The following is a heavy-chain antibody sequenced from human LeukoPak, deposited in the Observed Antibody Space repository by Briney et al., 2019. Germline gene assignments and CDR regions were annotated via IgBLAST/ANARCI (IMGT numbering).Heavy chain of an antibody. CDR1: GFTVSSNY. CDR3: ARAGLGYYYDGFDY. CDR2: IYSGGST. D-gene: IGHD3-22*01. Sequence: PGGSLRLSCAASGFTVSSNYMSWVRQAPGKGLEWVSVIYSGGSTCYADSVKGRFTISRDNSKNTLYLQMNSLRAEDTAVYYCARAGLGYYYDGFDYWGQGTLVTVSS. V-gene: IGHV3-53*01. J-gene: IGHJ4*02.